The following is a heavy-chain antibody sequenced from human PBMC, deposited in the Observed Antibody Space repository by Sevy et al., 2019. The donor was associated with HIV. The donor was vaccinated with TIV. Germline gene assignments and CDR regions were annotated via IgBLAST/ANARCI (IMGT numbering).Heavy chain of an antibody. CDR2: ISSGGRTI. CDR3: ARVRYNYGSYYFDY. CDR1: TFTFSDYY. D-gene: IGHD5-18*01. Sequence: GGSLRLSCASSTFTFSDYYMTWIRQAPGKGLECISHISSGGRTIYYADSVKGRFTISRDNAKNSLYLQMNSLRAEDTAVYYCARVRYNYGSYYFDYWGQGTLVTVSS. J-gene: IGHJ4*02. V-gene: IGHV3-11*01.